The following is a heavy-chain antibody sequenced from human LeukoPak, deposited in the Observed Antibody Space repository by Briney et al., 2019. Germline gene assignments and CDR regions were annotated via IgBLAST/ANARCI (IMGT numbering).Heavy chain of an antibody. Sequence: ASVKVSCKASGYTFTGYYMHWVRQAPGQGLEWMGWINPNSGGTNYAQKFQGRVTMTRDTSTSTAYMELRSLRSDDTAVYYCARVLAYCSSTSCHDYWGQGTLVTVYS. CDR1: GYTFTGYY. CDR3: ARVLAYCSSTSCHDY. J-gene: IGHJ4*02. V-gene: IGHV1-2*02. D-gene: IGHD2-2*01. CDR2: INPNSGGT.